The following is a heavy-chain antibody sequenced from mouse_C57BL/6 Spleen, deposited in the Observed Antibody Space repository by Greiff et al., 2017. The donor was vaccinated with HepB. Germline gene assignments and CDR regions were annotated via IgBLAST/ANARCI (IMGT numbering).Heavy chain of an antibody. CDR2: ISDGGSYT. V-gene: IGHV5-4*03. Sequence: EVMLVESGGGLVKPGGSLKLSCAASGFTFSSYAMSWVRQTPEKRLEWVATISDGGSYTYYPDNVKGRFTISRDNAKNNLYLQMSHLKSEDTAMYYCARALSNYYGSIYYFDYWGQGTTLTVSS. D-gene: IGHD1-1*01. J-gene: IGHJ2*01. CDR1: GFTFSSYA. CDR3: ARALSNYYGSIYYFDY.